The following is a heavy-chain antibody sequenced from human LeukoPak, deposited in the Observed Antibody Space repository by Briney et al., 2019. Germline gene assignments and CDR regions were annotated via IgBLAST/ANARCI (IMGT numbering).Heavy chain of an antibody. V-gene: IGHV5-51*01. J-gene: IGHJ5*02. CDR1: GYSFTSYW. Sequence: GESLKISCKGSGYSFTSYWIGWVRQMPGKGLEWMGIIYPGDSDTRYSPSFQGQVTISADKSISTAYLQWSSLKASDTAMYYCARLKGRQYSGSAFDPWGQGTLVTVSS. CDR3: ARLKGRQYSGSAFDP. D-gene: IGHD5-12*01. CDR2: IYPGDSDT.